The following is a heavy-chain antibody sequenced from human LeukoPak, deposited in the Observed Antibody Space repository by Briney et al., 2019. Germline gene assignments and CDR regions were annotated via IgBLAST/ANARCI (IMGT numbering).Heavy chain of an antibody. V-gene: IGHV4-4*09. CDR1: GGSISSYY. CDR2: IYTSGST. J-gene: IGHJ5*02. D-gene: IGHD3-10*01. Sequence: PSETLSLTCTVSGGSISSYYWSWIRQPPGKGLEWIGYIYTSGSTNYNPSPKSRVTISVDTSKNQFSLKLSSVTAADTAVYYCARQNYYGSGSYTDPWGQGTLVTVSS. CDR3: ARQNYYGSGSYTDP.